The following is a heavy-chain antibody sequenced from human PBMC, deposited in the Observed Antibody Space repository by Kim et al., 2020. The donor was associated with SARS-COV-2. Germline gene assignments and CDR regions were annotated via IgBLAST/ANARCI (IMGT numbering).Heavy chain of an antibody. J-gene: IGHJ4*02. CDR2: ISSNGVST. Sequence: GGSLRLSCSASGFTFSSYAMHWVRQAPGKGLEYVSPISSNGVSTYYADSVKGRFPISRDTSKNTLYLQMSSLRAEDTAVYYCVKDCAANLDYGSQGTLVT. V-gene: IGHV3-64D*09. D-gene: IGHD5-18*01. CDR1: GFTFSSYA. CDR3: VKDCAANLDY.